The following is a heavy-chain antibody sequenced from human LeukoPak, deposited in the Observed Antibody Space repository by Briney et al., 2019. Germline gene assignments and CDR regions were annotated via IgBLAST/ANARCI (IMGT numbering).Heavy chain of an antibody. CDR3: AKSYSSGWYYFDY. CDR1: GFTFSTYA. D-gene: IGHD6-19*01. V-gene: IGHV3-23*01. CDR2: ISGGSSSP. Sequence: GGSLRLSCAASGFTFSTYAMTWVRQAPGKGMEWVSSISGGSSSPNYADSVKGRFSISRDNSKNTVYLQINSLRAEDTAVYYCAKSYSSGWYYFDYWGQGTLVTVSP. J-gene: IGHJ4*02.